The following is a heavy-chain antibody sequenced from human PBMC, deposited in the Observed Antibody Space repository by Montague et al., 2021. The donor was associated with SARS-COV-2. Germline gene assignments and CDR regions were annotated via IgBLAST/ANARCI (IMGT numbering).Heavy chain of an antibody. Sequence: SETLSLTCVVSGDSISTDNWWTWVRLPPGKGLEWIGSIYHDGNTYYNPSLKTRVSLSIDERKNQFSLKFYSVTVADTAVYSCARGPKMGGSGYYYNWGQGILVTVSS. CDR1: GDSISTDNW. CDR3: ARGPKMGGSGYYYN. J-gene: IGHJ1*01. D-gene: IGHD3-22*01. V-gene: IGHV4/OR15-8*02. CDR2: IYHDGNT.